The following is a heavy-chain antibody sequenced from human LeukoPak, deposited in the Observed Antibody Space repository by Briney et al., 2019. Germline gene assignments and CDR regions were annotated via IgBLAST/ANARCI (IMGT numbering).Heavy chain of an antibody. CDR2: IYHSGST. Sequence: SETLSLTCAVSGGSISSGHWWSWVRQPPGKGLEWIGEIYHSGSTNYNPSLKGRVTISVDKSKNQLSLRLSSVTAADTAVYFCARGISPGSGWHLDIWGQGTMVTASS. V-gene: IGHV4-4*02. CDR3: ARGISPGSGWHLDI. D-gene: IGHD6-19*01. J-gene: IGHJ3*02. CDR1: GGSISSGHW.